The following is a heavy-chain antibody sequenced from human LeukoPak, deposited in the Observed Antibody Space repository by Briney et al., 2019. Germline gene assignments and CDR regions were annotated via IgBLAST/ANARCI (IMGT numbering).Heavy chain of an antibody. CDR1: GFTFSSYA. Sequence: GRSLRLSCAASGFTFSSYAMHWVRQAPGKGLEWVAVISYDGSNKYYADSVKGRFTISRDNSKNTLYLQMNSLRAEDTAVYYCARVGPVAAAGPIDYWGQGTLVTVSS. J-gene: IGHJ4*02. V-gene: IGHV3-30-3*01. CDR2: ISYDGSNK. CDR3: ARVGPVAAAGPIDY. D-gene: IGHD6-13*01.